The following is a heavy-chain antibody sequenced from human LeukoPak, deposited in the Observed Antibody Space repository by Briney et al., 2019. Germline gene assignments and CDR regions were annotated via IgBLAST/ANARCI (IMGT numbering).Heavy chain of an antibody. D-gene: IGHD5-18*01. CDR1: GFTFSSYA. CDR3: PKDGDRRGYSYGYFDY. CDR2: ISGSGGST. Sequence: GGSLRLSCAASGFTFSSYAMSWVRQAPGKGLEWVSSISGSGGSTYYADSVKGRFTISRDNSKNTLYLQMNSLRAEDTAVYYCPKDGDRRGYSYGYFDYWGQGTLVTVSS. J-gene: IGHJ4*02. V-gene: IGHV3-23*01.